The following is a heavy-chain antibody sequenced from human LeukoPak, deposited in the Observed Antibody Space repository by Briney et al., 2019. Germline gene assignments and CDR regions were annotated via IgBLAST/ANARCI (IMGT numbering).Heavy chain of an antibody. CDR2: IAYDGSNK. D-gene: IGHD5-24*01. V-gene: IGHV3-30*03. CDR3: AREMATTETFDY. CDR1: GFTFSSYD. J-gene: IGHJ4*02. Sequence: GVSLRFSCAGSGFTFSSYDMHWVGQAPGKGLVGVAVIAYDGSNKYYAVSVKGRFTISRDSSKNTLYLQMNSLRAEDTAVYYRAREMATTETFDYWGQGALVTVSS.